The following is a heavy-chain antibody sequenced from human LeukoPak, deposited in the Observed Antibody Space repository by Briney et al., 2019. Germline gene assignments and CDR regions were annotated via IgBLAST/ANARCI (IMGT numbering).Heavy chain of an antibody. Sequence: GGSLRLSCTASGFTFGDYAMSWIRQAPGKGLEWVSYISSSGSTMYYTDSVKGRFTISRDNAKDSLYLQMNSLRAEDTAVYYCARDPGSGYEEHFDYWGQGTLVTVSS. J-gene: IGHJ4*02. V-gene: IGHV3-11*01. CDR2: ISSSGSTM. CDR3: ARDPGSGYEEHFDY. D-gene: IGHD5-12*01. CDR1: GFTFGDYA.